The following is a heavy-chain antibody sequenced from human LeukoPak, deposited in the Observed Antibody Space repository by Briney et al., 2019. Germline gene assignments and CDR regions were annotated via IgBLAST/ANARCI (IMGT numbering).Heavy chain of an antibody. Sequence: ASVKVSCKASGYTFTSYDINWVRQATGQGLEWMGWMNPNSGNTGYAQKFRGRVTMTRNTSISTAYMELSSLRSEDTAVYYCARFHSSSFWSGYYTFDYWGQGTLVTVSS. CDR3: ARFHSSSFWSGYYTFDY. CDR1: GYTFTSYD. V-gene: IGHV1-8*01. CDR2: MNPNSGNT. D-gene: IGHD3-3*01. J-gene: IGHJ4*02.